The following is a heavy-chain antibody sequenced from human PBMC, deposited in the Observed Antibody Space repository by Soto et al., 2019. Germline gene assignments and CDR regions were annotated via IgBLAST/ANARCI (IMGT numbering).Heavy chain of an antibody. D-gene: IGHD3-10*01. J-gene: IGHJ5*02. CDR1: SGSISSGDYH. CDR3: ARTMVRGRSSNWFDP. Sequence: SETLSLTCTVSSGSISSGDYHWSWIRQPPGKGLEWIGYIHYSGSTYHNPSLKSRVTISIDTSNNQFSLKLASVTAADTAVYYCARTMVRGRSSNWFDPWGQGTLVTVSS. CDR2: IHYSGST. V-gene: IGHV4-30-4*01.